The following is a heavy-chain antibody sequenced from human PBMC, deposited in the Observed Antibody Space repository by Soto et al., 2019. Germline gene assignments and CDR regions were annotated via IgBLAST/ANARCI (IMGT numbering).Heavy chain of an antibody. V-gene: IGHV3-23*01. Sequence: EVQLLESGGGLVQPGGSLRLSCAASGFTFRSCAMSWVRQAPGKGLEWVSGFSGSGGNTYYADSVKGRFTISRDNSKNALYLQMNSLRAEDTAVYYCAKDRGVVLPAAGPIDYWGQGTLVTVSS. CDR3: AKDRGVVLPAAGPIDY. CDR2: FSGSGGNT. J-gene: IGHJ4*02. CDR1: GFTFRSCA. D-gene: IGHD2-2*01.